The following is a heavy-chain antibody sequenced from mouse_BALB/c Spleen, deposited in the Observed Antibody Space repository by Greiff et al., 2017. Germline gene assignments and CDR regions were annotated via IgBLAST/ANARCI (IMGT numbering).Heavy chain of an antibody. J-gene: IGHJ3*01. D-gene: IGHD4-1*01. V-gene: IGHV1-69*01. CDR2: IDTSDSYT. Sequence: VKLQESGAELVMPGASVKMSCKASGYTFTDYWMHWVKQRPGQGLEWIGAIDTSDSYTSYNQKFKGKATLTVDESSSTAYMQLSSLTSEDSAVYYCARSLTGTGAYWGQGTLVTVSA. CDR1: GYTFTDYW. CDR3: ARSLTGTGAY.